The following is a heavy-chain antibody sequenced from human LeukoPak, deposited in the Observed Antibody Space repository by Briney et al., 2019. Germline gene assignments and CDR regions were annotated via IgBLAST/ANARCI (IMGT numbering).Heavy chain of an antibody. D-gene: IGHD3-16*01. J-gene: IGHJ4*02. V-gene: IGHV4-39*01. CDR2: IYYSGST. CDR1: GGSISSSSYY. CDR3: ARRKVITVDY. Sequence: TSETLSLTCTVSGGSISSSSYYWGWIRQPPGKGLEWIGSIYYSGSTYYNPSLKSRVTISVDTSKNQFSLKLSSVTAADTAVYYCARRKVITVDYWGQGTLVTVSS.